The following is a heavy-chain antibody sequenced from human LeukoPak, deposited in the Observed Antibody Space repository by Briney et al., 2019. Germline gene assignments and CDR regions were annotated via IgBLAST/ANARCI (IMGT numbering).Heavy chain of an antibody. D-gene: IGHD2-2*01. CDR1: GFPFSSYG. CDR3: ARGGVGSNYFDY. CDR2: IWYDGSNK. V-gene: IGHV3-33*01. Sequence: GGSLKLSCAAYGFPFSSYGMHWVRPAPGKGLEWVAVIWYDGSNKYYADSVKGRFTISRDNSKNTLYLQMNSLRAEDTAVYYCARGGVGSNYFDYWGQGTLVTVSS. J-gene: IGHJ4*02.